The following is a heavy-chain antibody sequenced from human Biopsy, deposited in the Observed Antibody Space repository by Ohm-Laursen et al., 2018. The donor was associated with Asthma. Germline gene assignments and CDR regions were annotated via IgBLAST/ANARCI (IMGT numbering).Heavy chain of an antibody. Sequence: TLSLTCTVSGGSMSSSSYHWGWIRQPPGKGLEWMGSISYTGSAYHNPSLKSRVTISVDPSKNHFSLKLSSVTAADTAVYYCARHWDWGSFFDYWGQGTPVTVSS. CDR1: GGSMSSSSYH. CDR3: ARHWDWGSFFDY. CDR2: ISYTGSA. D-gene: IGHD7-27*01. V-gene: IGHV4-39*01. J-gene: IGHJ4*02.